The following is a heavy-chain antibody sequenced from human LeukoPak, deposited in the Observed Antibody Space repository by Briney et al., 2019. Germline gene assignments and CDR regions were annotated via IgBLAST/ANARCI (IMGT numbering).Heavy chain of an antibody. Sequence: AGSLRLSCAASGFTFSSYSMNWVRQAPGKGLEWVSSISSSSSYIYYADSVKGRFTISRDNAKNSLYLQMNSLRAEDTAVYYCARDRIAARLFDYWGQGTLVSVSS. CDR1: GFTFSSYS. D-gene: IGHD6-6*01. CDR3: ARDRIAARLFDY. CDR2: ISSSSSYI. J-gene: IGHJ4*02. V-gene: IGHV3-21*01.